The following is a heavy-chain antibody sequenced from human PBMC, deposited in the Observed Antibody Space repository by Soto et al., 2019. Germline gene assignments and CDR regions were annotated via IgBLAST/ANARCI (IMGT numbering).Heavy chain of an antibody. J-gene: IGHJ4*02. CDR1: GYTFSNYD. V-gene: IGHV1-8*01. CDR3: ARRSRSGYDNYAD. CDR2: MTPSSGKT. Sequence: QVQLVQSGAEVKKPGASVKVSCKASGYTFSNYDINWVRQATGQGLEWLGWMTPSSGKTGYAQKFQGRVTMTMNTGLSTAYMELSSLRSEDTAVYYCARRSRSGYDNYADWGQGTLVTVSS. D-gene: IGHD5-12*01.